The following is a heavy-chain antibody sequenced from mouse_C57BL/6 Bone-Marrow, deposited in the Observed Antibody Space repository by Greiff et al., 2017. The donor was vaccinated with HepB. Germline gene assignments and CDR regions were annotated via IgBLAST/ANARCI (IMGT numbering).Heavy chain of an antibody. CDR1: GYTFTSYG. CDR2: IYPRSGNT. J-gene: IGHJ3*01. D-gene: IGHD1-1*01. Sequence: SGAELARPGASVKLSCKASGYTFTSYGISWVKQRTGQGLEWIGEIYPRSGNTYYNEKFKGKATLTAYKSSSTAYMELRSLTSEDSAVYFCARSINYYYGTGGKGTLVTVSA. CDR3: ARSINYYYGT. V-gene: IGHV1-81*01.